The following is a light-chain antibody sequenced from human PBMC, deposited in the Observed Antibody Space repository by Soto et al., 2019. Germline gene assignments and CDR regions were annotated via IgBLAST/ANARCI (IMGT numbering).Light chain of an antibody. J-gene: IGKJ1*01. CDR1: QSVSSY. CDR3: QQRSNWPPWT. V-gene: IGKV3-11*01. CDR2: DAS. Sequence: EIVLTQSPATLSLSPGERATLSCRASQSVSSYLAWYQQKPGQAPRLLIYDASNRATGIPARFSGSGSGTDLTLTISSLGPEDVAVYYCQQRSNWPPWTFGQGTKVEIK.